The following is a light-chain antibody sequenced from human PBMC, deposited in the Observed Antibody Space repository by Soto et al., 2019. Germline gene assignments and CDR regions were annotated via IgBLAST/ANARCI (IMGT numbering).Light chain of an antibody. CDR3: QQSYSALWT. J-gene: IGKJ1*01. CDR1: QGINRN. V-gene: IGKV1-39*01. Sequence: DIQVTQSPSSLSASVGDRVIITCRASQGINRNLNWYQQKPGQAPKLLIYAASSLQRGVPTRFRGTASGTEFTLTITGLQPEDSASYYCQQSYSALWTFGQGTKVEIK. CDR2: AAS.